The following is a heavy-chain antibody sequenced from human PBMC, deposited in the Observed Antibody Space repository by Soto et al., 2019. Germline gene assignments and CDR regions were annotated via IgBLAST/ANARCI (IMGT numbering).Heavy chain of an antibody. J-gene: IGHJ6*02. Sequence: SETLSLTCAVYGGSFSNGGSFSGYYWNWIRQPPGKGLEWIGEVNHSGRTIYNPSLKSRVTISVDTSKNPFSLKVSSVTAADTAVYYCAGERVAAGVHYYYGMDVWGQGTTVTVSS. CDR2: VNHSGRT. CDR1: GGSFSNGGSFSGYY. CDR3: AGERVAAGVHYYYGMDV. D-gene: IGHD6-13*01. V-gene: IGHV4-34*01.